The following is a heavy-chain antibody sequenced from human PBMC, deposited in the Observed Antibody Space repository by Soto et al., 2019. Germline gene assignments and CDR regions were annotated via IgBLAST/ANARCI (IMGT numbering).Heavy chain of an antibody. CDR3: ARGSTGSYPGSRIFDF. CDR2: ITDNGGDA. CDR1: GLTFGSRA. J-gene: IGHJ4*02. D-gene: IGHD3-10*01. Sequence: GGSLRLSCVASGLTFGSRAMSWVRQAPGEGLQWVATITDNGGDAKYADSVRGRFVISRDNSKKTLYLQMTSLTAEDSAMYFCARGSTGSYPGSRIFDFWGRGTLVTVSS. V-gene: IGHV3-23*01.